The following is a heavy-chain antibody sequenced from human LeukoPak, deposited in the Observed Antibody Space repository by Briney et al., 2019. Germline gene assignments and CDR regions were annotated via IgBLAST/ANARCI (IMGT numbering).Heavy chain of an antibody. J-gene: IGHJ5*02. CDR3: ARGYGSGSYST. D-gene: IGHD3-10*01. Sequence: ETLSLPCIVSGVSTSSGYWSWVRQPAGKGLEWMGHTSTSVPTYYNPSLKSRVTMSLDTSANHFSLKLNSVTAADTAVYFCARGYGSGSYSTWGQGTLVTVSS. V-gene: IGHV4-4*07. CDR1: GVSTSSGY. CDR2: TSTSVPT.